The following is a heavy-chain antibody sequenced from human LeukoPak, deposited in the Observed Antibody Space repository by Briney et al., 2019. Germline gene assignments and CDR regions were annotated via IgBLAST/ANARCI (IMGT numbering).Heavy chain of an antibody. CDR2: VYPRGST. V-gene: IGHV4-61*02. Sequence: PAQTLSLTCTVSGFSISSGSYYWSWIRQPDGKGLEWIGRVYPRGSTNYSPSLKSRVTISLDTSKNQLSLRLTSVTAADTAVYYCARVSHCSTTSCYSRKKYNWFDPWGQGTLVTVSS. J-gene: IGHJ5*02. CDR3: ARVSHCSTTSCYSRKKYNWFDP. CDR1: GFSISSGSYY. D-gene: IGHD2-2*02.